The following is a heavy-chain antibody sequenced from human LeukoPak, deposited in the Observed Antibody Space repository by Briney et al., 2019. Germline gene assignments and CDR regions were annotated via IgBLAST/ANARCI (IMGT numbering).Heavy chain of an antibody. V-gene: IGHV6-1*01. Sequence: SQTLSLTCAISGDSVSSNSAAWNWIRQSPSRGLEWLGRTYYRSKWYNDYAVSVKSRITINPDTSKNQFSLQLNSVTPEDTAVYYCARKGIAVAGTTGNAFDIWGQGTMVTVSS. CDR2: TYYRSKWYN. D-gene: IGHD6-19*01. CDR3: ARKGIAVAGTTGNAFDI. J-gene: IGHJ3*02. CDR1: GDSVSSNSAA.